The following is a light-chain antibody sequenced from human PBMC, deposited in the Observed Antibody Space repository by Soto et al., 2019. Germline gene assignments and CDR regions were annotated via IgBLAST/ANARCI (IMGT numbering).Light chain of an antibody. J-gene: IGKJ1*01. CDR2: AAS. CDR1: QSISNY. Sequence: DSQMTQSPSSLSASVGDIVTITCRASQSISNYLNWYQQKLGKAPKLLIYAASSLQSGVPSRFSGSGSGTDFTLTISGLQPDDFATYYCQQSYSLPRTFGQGTKVDIK. V-gene: IGKV1-39*01. CDR3: QQSYSLPRT.